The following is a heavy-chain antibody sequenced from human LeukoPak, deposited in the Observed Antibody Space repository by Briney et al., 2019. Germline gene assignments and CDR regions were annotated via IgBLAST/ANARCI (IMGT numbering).Heavy chain of an antibody. V-gene: IGHV3-53*01. Sequence: PGGSLRLSCAASGFTVSINYMSWVRQAPGKGLEWVSVIYSGGRTYYTDSVKGRFTISRDNSKNTLYLQMNSLRAEDTAVYYCARGLELLQLDYWGQGTLVSVSS. CDR2: IYSGGRT. CDR3: ARGLELLQLDY. CDR1: GFTVSINY. J-gene: IGHJ4*02. D-gene: IGHD1-26*01.